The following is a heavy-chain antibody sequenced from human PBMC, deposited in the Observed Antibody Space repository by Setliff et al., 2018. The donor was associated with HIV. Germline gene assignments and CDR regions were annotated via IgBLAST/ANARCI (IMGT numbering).Heavy chain of an antibody. J-gene: IGHJ3*02. D-gene: IGHD3-22*01. CDR2: ISAYNGNT. CDR1: GYTFTSYG. CDR3: ARMIVLSASSPPNAFDI. Sequence: ASVKVSCKSSGYTFTSYGISWVRQAPGQGLEWMGWISAYNGNTNYAQKLQGRVTMTTDTSTSTAYMELRSLRSDDTAVYYCARMIVLSASSPPNAFDIWGQGTMVTVSS. V-gene: IGHV1-18*01.